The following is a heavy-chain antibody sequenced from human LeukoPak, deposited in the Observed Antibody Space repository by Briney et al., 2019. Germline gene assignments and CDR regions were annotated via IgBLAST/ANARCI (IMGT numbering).Heavy chain of an antibody. CDR2: IYPRDGST. Sequence: AASVKVSCKASGYIFTSNYIHWVRQAPGQGLEWMGMIYPRDGSTSYAQRFQDRVTVTRDTSTSTVHMELSGLRSEDTAVYYCARDQEGFDYRGQGTQVTVSS. V-gene: IGHV1-46*01. CDR3: ARDQEGFDY. CDR1: GYIFTSNY. J-gene: IGHJ4*02.